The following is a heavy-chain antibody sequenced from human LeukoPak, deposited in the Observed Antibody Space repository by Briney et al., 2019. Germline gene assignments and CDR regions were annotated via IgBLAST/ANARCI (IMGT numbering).Heavy chain of an antibody. CDR2: IYYSGST. V-gene: IGHV4-59*01. J-gene: IGHJ5*02. D-gene: IGHD3-9*01. CDR1: GGSISSYY. CDR3: ARSWDYDILTGLDP. Sequence: SSETLSLTCTVSGGSISSYYWSWIRQPPGKGLEWIGYIYYSGSTNYNPSLKSRVTISVDTSKNQFSLKLSSVTAADTAVYYCARSWDYDILTGLDPWGQGTLVTVSS.